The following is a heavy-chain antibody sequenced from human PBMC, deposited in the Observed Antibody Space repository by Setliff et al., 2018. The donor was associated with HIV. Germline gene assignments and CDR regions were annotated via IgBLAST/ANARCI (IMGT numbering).Heavy chain of an antibody. D-gene: IGHD3-22*01. Sequence: SETLSLTCTVSGCSLSSGFYWGWIRQPPGKGLEWIGSIFHGGNSYYNPSLKSRVIISSDTSKKQFSLKLSSVIAADTAIYYCASRIYYYDSSRVLREEGFDPWGQGTLVTLSS. J-gene: IGHJ5*02. CDR3: ASRIYYYDSSRVLREEGFDP. V-gene: IGHV4-38-2*02. CDR2: IFHGGNS. CDR1: GCSLSSGFY.